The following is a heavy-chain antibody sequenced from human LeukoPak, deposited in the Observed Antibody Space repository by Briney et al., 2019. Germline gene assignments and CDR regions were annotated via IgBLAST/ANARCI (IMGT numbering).Heavy chain of an antibody. Sequence: GGSLRLSCAASGFTFSDYYMSWIRQAPGKGLEWVSYIRNSGSTKYYADSVKGRFTISRDNAKNSLYLQMNSLRAADSAVYYCARGYYYDSSGYTYAFDIWGQGTMVTVSS. J-gene: IGHJ3*02. CDR3: ARGYYYDSSGYTYAFDI. CDR1: GFTFSDYY. V-gene: IGHV3-11*04. D-gene: IGHD3-22*01. CDR2: IRNSGSTK.